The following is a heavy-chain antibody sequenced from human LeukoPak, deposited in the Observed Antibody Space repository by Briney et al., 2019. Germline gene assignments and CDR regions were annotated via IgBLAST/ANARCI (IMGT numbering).Heavy chain of an antibody. CDR2: ISTYNGKT. J-gene: IGHJ3*02. Sequence: ASVKVSCKASGFPLANYGFTWVRQAPGQGLEWMGWISTYNGKTNYAQKLQGRVTMTTDTSTGTAYMELRSLRSDDTAVYYCARESRMGYYYDSSGSISDAFDIWGQGTMVTVSS. V-gene: IGHV1-18*01. CDR1: GFPLANYG. D-gene: IGHD3-22*01. CDR3: ARESRMGYYYDSSGSISDAFDI.